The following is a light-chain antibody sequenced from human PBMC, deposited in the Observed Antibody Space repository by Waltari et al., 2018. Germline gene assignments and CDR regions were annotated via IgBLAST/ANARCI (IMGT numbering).Light chain of an antibody. Sequence: QTVVTQEPSLTVSPGGTVTLPCASSTGEVTSGHHPNWLQPKPGQPPRLLIFSTSDKPSWTPARFSGSLLGGKAALTLSGVQPEDEADYYCLLFDGDARVFGGGTRLTVL. V-gene: IGLV7-43*01. CDR1: TGEVTSGHH. CDR2: STS. CDR3: LLFDGDARV. J-gene: IGLJ3*02.